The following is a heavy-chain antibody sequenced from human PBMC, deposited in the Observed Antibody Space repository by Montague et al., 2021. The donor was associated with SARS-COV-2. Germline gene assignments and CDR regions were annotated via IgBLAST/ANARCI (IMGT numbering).Heavy chain of an antibody. J-gene: IGHJ4*02. D-gene: IGHD6-25*01. Sequence: SLRLSCAASGFTLRNYYISWIRQAPGKGLEWVSYISSSGSYRDYADSVKGRFTISRDTGRNSVHLQIDSLRAEDTAVYYCARGGSGYDSPLEYWGQGALVTVSS. V-gene: IGHV3-11*06. CDR3: ARGGSGYDSPLEY. CDR1: GFTLRNYY. CDR2: ISSSGSYR.